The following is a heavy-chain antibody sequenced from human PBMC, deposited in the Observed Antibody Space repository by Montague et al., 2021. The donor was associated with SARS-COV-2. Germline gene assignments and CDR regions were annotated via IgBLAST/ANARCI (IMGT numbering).Heavy chain of an antibody. J-gene: IGHJ3*01. V-gene: IGHV4-31*03. CDR2: IYYSGSA. D-gene: IGHD2-15*01. CDR3: ARGSSNLDPPDL. CDR1: GGSINSGNYY. Sequence: TLSLTCTVSGGSINSGNYYWSWIRQHPGKGLEWIGYIYYSGSAYYSPSLRSRLTISMDTSKKQLSLTVNSVTAADTAVYYCARGSSNLDPPDLWGQGTLVTVSS.